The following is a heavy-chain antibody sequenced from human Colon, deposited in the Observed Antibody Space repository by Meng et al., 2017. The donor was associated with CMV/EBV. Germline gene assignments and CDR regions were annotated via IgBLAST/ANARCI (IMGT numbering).Heavy chain of an antibody. D-gene: IGHD2-8*01. Sequence: SCVASGFIFNNYALSWVRQAPGKGLEWVSVIYSAESSTYYADSVKGRFTISRDNSKNTLYLQMSSLRPEDTAVYYCAKTLMVFAISGSYASYFDSWGQGALVTVSS. CDR2: IYSAESST. V-gene: IGHV3-23*03. CDR1: GFIFNNYA. J-gene: IGHJ4*02. CDR3: AKTLMVFAISGSYASYFDS.